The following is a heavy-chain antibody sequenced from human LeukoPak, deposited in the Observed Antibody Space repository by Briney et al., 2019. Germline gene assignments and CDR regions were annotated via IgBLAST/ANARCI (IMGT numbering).Heavy chain of an antibody. CDR1: GFTFSSYW. Sequence: PGGSLRLSCAASGFTFSSYWMHWARQAPGKGLEGVSRMHYDGRTIDYADSVKGRFTIPRDNAKDTLYLQISSLRDEETAVYYCISDLCGRADQWGRGNLVTVSS. CDR3: ISDLCGRADQ. V-gene: IGHV3-74*01. CDR2: MHYDGRTI. J-gene: IGHJ5*02. D-gene: IGHD1-1*01.